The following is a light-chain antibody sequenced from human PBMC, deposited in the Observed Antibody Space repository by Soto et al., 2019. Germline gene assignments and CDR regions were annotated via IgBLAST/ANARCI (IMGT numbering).Light chain of an antibody. V-gene: IGLV1-40*01. Sequence: QSVLTRPPSVSGAPGQRVTISCTGSSSNIGAGYDVHWYQQLPGTAPKLLIYGNSNRPSGVPDRFSGSKSGTSASLAITGLQAEDEADYYCQSSDSSLNVFGTGTKVTVL. CDR2: GNS. CDR3: QSSDSSLNV. CDR1: SSNIGAGYD. J-gene: IGLJ1*01.